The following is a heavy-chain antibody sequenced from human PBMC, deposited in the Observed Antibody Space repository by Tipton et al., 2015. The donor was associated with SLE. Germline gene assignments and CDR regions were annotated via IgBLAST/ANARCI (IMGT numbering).Heavy chain of an antibody. CDR1: GDSISNYY. Sequence: TLSLTCSVSGDSISNYYWSWIRQPPGKGLEWIGYIYYSGSTNYNPSLKSRVTISVDTSNNQFSLKLSSVTVADTAVYYCGLTIIRGVIPDYWGQGTRVTVSS. J-gene: IGHJ4*02. CDR3: GLTIIRGVIPDY. V-gene: IGHV4-59*01. D-gene: IGHD3-10*01. CDR2: IYYSGST.